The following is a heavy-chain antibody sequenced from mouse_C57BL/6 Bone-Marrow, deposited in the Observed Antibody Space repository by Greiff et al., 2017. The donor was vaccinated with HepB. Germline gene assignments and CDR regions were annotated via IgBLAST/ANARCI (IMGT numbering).Heavy chain of an antibody. CDR3: ARSITTVVAPFAY. J-gene: IGHJ3*01. Sequence: DVHLVESGGGLVKPGGSLKLSCAASGFTFSSYAMSWVRQTPEKRLEWVATISDGGSYTYYPDNVKGRFTISRDNAKNNLYLQMSHLKSEDTAMYYCARSITTVVAPFAYWGQGTLVTVSA. CDR1: GFTFSSYA. V-gene: IGHV5-4*01. CDR2: ISDGGSYT. D-gene: IGHD1-1*01.